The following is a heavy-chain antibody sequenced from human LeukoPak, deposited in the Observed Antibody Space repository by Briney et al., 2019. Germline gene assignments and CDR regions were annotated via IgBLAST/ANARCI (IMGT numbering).Heavy chain of an antibody. Sequence: ASVKVSCKASGYTFTAYYMHWVRQAPGQGLEWMGWINPNSGGTNYAQKFQGRVTMTRDTSISTAYMELSRLRSDDTTVYYCARGPELRYFDWLLYGGAFDIWGQGTLVTVSS. V-gene: IGHV1-2*02. D-gene: IGHD3-9*01. CDR2: INPNSGGT. J-gene: IGHJ4*02. CDR3: ARGPELRYFDWLLYGGAFDI. CDR1: GYTFTAYY.